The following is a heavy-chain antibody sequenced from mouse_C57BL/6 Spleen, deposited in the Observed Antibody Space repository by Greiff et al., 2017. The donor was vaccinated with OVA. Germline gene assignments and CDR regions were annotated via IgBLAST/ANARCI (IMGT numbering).Heavy chain of an antibody. CDR3: ARDRDPSYYYGSSWFAY. CDR1: GFTFSSYA. CDR2: ISDGGSYT. D-gene: IGHD1-1*01. Sequence: EVQVVESGGGLVKPGGSLKLSCAASGFTFSSYAMSWVRQTPEKRLEWVATISDGGSYTYYPDNVKGRFTISRDNAKNNLYLQMIHLKSEDTAMYYCARDRDPSYYYGSSWFAYWGQGTLVTVSA. V-gene: IGHV5-4*01. J-gene: IGHJ3*01.